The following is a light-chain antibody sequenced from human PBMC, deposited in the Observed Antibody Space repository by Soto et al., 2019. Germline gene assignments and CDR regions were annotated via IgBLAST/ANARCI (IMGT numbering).Light chain of an antibody. Sequence: QSALTQPASVSGSPGQSITISCTGTSSDVGRYDLVSWYQQHPGKAPKLMIYEGSKRPSGVSNRFSGSKSGNTASLTISGLQAEDEADYYCCSYAGSNAIHVVFGGGTKLTVL. J-gene: IGLJ2*01. CDR2: EGS. V-gene: IGLV2-23*03. CDR3: CSYAGSNAIHVV. CDR1: SSDVGRYDL.